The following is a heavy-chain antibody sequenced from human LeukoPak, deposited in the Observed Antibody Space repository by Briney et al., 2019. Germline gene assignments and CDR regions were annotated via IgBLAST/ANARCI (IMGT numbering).Heavy chain of an antibody. CDR3: ARHYYDSSGYLDAFDI. CDR2: IYYSGST. V-gene: IGHV4-39*01. J-gene: IGHJ3*02. Sequence: PSETLSLTCTVSGGSISSSSYYWGWIRQPPGKGLEWIVSIYYSGSTYYNPSLKSRVTISVDTSKNQFSLKLSSVTGADTAVYYCARHYYDSSGYLDAFDIWGQGTMVTVSS. CDR1: GGSISSSSYY. D-gene: IGHD3-22*01.